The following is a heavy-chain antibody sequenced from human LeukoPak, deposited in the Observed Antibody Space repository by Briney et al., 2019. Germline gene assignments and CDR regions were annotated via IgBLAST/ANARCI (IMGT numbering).Heavy chain of an antibody. CDR1: GGTFNTYA. V-gene: IGHV1-69*13. Sequence: GASAKVSCKASGGTFNTYAINWMRQAPGQGLEWMGGIIPVFGAANYAQKFQDRVTITADESTSTAYMDLSSLRSEDTAVYYCARVSRTTMVRGVIAFDYWGQGTLVTVSS. J-gene: IGHJ4*02. CDR2: IIPVFGAA. CDR3: ARVSRTTMVRGVIAFDY. D-gene: IGHD3-10*01.